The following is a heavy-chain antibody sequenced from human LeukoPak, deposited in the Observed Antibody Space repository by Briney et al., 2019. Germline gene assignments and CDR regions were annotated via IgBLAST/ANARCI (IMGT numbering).Heavy chain of an antibody. CDR1: SGSISTFY. V-gene: IGHV4-59*08. CDR3: ARHGGSLGYFDN. J-gene: IGHJ4*02. CDR2: VYQSGTT. Sequence: SETLSLTCTVSSGSISTFYWSWIRQPPGKGLEWIGYVYQSGTTSYNPSLKRRVTISADTSKNQFSLRVTSVTAADTAVHYCARHGGSLGYFDNWGQGTLVTVSS. D-gene: IGHD1-26*01.